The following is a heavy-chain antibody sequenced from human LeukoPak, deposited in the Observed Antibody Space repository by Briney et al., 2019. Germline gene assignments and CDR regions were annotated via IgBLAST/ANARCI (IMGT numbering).Heavy chain of an antibody. CDR3: AREDYYGSGSYQNWFDP. V-gene: IGHV1-3*01. CDR1: GYTFTSYG. Sequence: ASVKVSCKASGYTFTSYGISWVRQAPGQRLEWMGWINAGNGNTKYSQKFQGRVTITRDTSASTAYMELSSLRSEDTAVYYCAREDYYGSGSYQNWFDPWGQGTLVTVSS. D-gene: IGHD3-10*01. CDR2: INAGNGNT. J-gene: IGHJ5*02.